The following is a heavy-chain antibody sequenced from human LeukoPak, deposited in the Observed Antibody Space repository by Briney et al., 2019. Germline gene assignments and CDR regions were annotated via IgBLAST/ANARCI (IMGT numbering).Heavy chain of an antibody. J-gene: IGHJ2*01. Sequence: GGSLRLSYAASGFTFSVYAMLWVRQAPGKGLVWVSSMSKHGSDKRYAASAKGRFTISRDNSENTLYLQMNSLRDEDTAVYYCAKDRGGLFGNWHFDLWGRGTLITVSS. CDR3: AKDRGGLFGNWHFDL. CDR2: MSKHGSDK. V-gene: IGHV3-23*01. CDR1: GFTFSVYA. D-gene: IGHD3-16*01.